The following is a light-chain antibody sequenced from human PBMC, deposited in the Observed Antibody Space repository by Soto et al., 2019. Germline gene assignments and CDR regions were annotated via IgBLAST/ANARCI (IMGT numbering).Light chain of an antibody. J-gene: IGKJ1*01. CDR1: QSVSSSY. CDR3: LQYCDFPWT. Sequence: ALTQSPCTLSSSPGERATLSCRASQSVSSSYLAWYQQKPGQAPRLLIYGASSRATGISERFSGSGSGTDFILTINRLEPEDFAVYYCLQYCDFPWTFGQGTKVEI. CDR2: GAS. V-gene: IGKV3-20*01.